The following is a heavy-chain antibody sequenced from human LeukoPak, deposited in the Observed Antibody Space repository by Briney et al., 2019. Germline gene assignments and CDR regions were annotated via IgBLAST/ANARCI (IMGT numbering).Heavy chain of an antibody. J-gene: IGHJ2*01. D-gene: IGHD2-2*01. CDR2: IYTSGST. V-gene: IGHV4-4*07. Sequence: SETLSLTCTVSGGSISSSYWSWIRQPAGKGLEWIGRIYTSGSTNYNPSPKSRVTMSVDTSKNQFSLKLSSVTAADTAVYYCARHVVYNWYFDLWGRGTLVTVSS. CDR3: ARHVVYNWYFDL. CDR1: GGSISSSY.